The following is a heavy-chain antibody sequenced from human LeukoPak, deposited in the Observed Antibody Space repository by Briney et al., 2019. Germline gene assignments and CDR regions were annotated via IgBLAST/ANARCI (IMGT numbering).Heavy chain of an antibody. CDR1: GYTFTGYY. CDR2: INPNSGGT. V-gene: IGHV1-2*02. Sequence: ASVTVSCTASGYTFTGYYMHWVRQAPGQGLEWMGWINPNSGGTNYAQKFQGRVTMTRDTSISTAYMELSRLRSDDTAVYYCARVAMDTAYYYYYGMDVWGQGTTVTVSS. J-gene: IGHJ6*02. CDR3: ARVAMDTAYYYYYGMDV. D-gene: IGHD5-18*01.